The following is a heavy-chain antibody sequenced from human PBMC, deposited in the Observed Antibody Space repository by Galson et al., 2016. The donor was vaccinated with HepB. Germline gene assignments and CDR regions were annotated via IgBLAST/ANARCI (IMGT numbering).Heavy chain of an antibody. J-gene: IGHJ2*01. CDR3: ARDLNAPGRRYFDL. V-gene: IGHV3-13*01. Sequence: SLRLSCAASGFTFSSYDMHWVRQVTGKGLEWISSIGTAGDTYYPGSVKGRFTISRENAKNSLYLQMNSLRAEDTAVYYCARDLNAPGRRYFDLWGRGTLVTVSS. D-gene: IGHD3-10*01. CDR1: GFTFSSYD. CDR2: IGTAGDT.